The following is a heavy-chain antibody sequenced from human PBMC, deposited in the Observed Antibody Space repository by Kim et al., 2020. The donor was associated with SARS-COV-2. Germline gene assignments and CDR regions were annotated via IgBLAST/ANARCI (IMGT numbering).Heavy chain of an antibody. V-gene: IGHV3-48*02. CDR2: ISSSSTI. CDR1: GFTFSSYS. D-gene: IGHD5-12*01. CDR3: ARDLRGYSGYDSYFDY. J-gene: IGHJ4*02. Sequence: GGSLRLSCAASGFTFSSYSMNWVRQAPGKGLEWVSYISSSSTIYYADSVKGRFTISRDNAKNSLYLQMNSLRDEDTAVYYCARDLRGYSGYDSYFDYWGQGTLVTVSS.